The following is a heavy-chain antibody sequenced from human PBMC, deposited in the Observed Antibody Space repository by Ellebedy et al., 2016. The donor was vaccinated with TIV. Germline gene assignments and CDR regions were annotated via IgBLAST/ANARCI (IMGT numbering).Heavy chain of an antibody. Sequence: GGSLRLSXVGSGFTFSNSWMDWVRQAPGKGLEWVGRIRRIVDGGTIDYAAPVKDRFTISRDDSKNTLYLQMNSLKTEDTALYYCTTDFSNWGQGTLVTVSP. CDR3: TTDFSN. J-gene: IGHJ4*02. CDR2: IRRIVDGGTI. D-gene: IGHD3-3*01. V-gene: IGHV3-15*07. CDR1: GFTFSNSW.